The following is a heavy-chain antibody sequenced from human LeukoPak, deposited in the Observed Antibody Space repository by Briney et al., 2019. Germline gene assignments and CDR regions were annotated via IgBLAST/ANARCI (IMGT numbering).Heavy chain of an antibody. Sequence: GGSLRLSCAASGFTFSSYSMNWVRQAPGKGLEWVSSISSSSSYIYYADSVKGRFTISRDNAKNSLYLQMNSLRAEDTAVYYCAKDLTIFGVVITAGYFDYWGQGTLVTVSS. V-gene: IGHV3-21*04. CDR2: ISSSSSYI. CDR3: AKDLTIFGVVITAGYFDY. CDR1: GFTFSSYS. J-gene: IGHJ4*02. D-gene: IGHD3-3*01.